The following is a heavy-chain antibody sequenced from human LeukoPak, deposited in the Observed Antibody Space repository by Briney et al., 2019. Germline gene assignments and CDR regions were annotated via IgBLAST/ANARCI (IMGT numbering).Heavy chain of an antibody. CDR2: INPNSGHT. CDR1: GYTFTGYY. Sequence: ASVKVSCKASGYTFTGYYMHWVRQAPGQGLEWMGWINPNSGHTNYAQKFQGRVTVTTDMYINTAYMELSRLRSNDTAVYYCARAGSSWMATSTHPFDFWGQGTLVTVSS. V-gene: IGHV1-2*02. J-gene: IGHJ4*02. D-gene: IGHD5-24*01. CDR3: ARAGSSWMATSTHPFDF.